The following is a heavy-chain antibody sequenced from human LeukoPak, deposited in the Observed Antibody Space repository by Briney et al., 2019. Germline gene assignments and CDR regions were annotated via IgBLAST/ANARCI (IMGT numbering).Heavy chain of an antibody. CDR2: IIPILSIA. J-gene: IGHJ4*02. Sequence: ASVKVSCKASGGTFSSYTISWVRQAPGQGLEWMGRIIPILSIANYAQKFQGRVTITADKSTSTAYMELSSLRSEDTAVYYCARDSSGYDSDYFDYWGQGTLVTVSS. CDR1: GGTFSSYT. V-gene: IGHV1-69*04. CDR3: ARDSSGYDSDYFDY. D-gene: IGHD5-12*01.